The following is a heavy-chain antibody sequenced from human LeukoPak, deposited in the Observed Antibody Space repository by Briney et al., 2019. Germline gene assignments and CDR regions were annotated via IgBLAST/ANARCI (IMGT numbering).Heavy chain of an antibody. D-gene: IGHD5-18*01. V-gene: IGHV3-23*01. CDR3: AKGLRFSAMGGFDY. CDR1: GFTFTNYA. J-gene: IGHJ4*02. Sequence: GGSLRLSCAASGFTFTNYAMNWVCQAPGKGLEWVSAISGGGGSTFYADSVKGRFSISRDNSKNTLYLQMNSLRAEDTAIYYCAKGLRFSAMGGFDYWGRGTLVTVSS. CDR2: ISGGGGST.